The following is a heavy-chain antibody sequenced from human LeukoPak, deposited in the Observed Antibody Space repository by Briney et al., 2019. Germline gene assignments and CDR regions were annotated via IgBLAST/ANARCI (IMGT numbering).Heavy chain of an antibody. CDR2: IRYDGSNE. CDR1: GFTFSNFG. D-gene: IGHD3-22*01. V-gene: IGHV3-30*02. CDR3: AKDDSSGYYLFDY. J-gene: IGHJ4*02. Sequence: GGSLRLSCAASGFTFSNFGMHWVRQTPGKGLEWVAFIRYDGSNEYFADSVKGRFTISRDNSKNTLYLQMNSLRAEDTAVYYCAKDDSSGYYLFDYWGQGTLVTVSS.